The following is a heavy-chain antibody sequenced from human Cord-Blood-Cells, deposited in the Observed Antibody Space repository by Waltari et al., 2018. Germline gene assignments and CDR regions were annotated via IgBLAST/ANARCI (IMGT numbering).Heavy chain of an antibody. CDR1: GYTFTGYY. J-gene: IGHJ4*02. Sequence: QVQLVQSGAEVKKPGASVKVSCKASGYTFTGYYMHWVRQGAGQGLEWMGWVNPNSGGTNYAEKFQGRVTMTRDTSISAAYMELSRLRSDDTAVYYCARLSLKTGDWVGNRGYWGQGTLVTVSS. V-gene: IGHV1-2*02. CDR3: ARLSLKTGDWVGNRGY. D-gene: IGHD7-27*01. CDR2: VNPNSGGT.